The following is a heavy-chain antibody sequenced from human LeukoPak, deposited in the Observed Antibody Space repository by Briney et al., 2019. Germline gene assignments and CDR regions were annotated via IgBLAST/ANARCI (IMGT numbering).Heavy chain of an antibody. Sequence: SETLSLTCSVSGYSITSGYFWGWSRQPPGKGLEWIGSIYHSGSTYYNPSLKSRVTISLDTSKNQLSLKLSSVTAADTAVYYCARLTYYYDSSGYTFDYWGQGTLVTVSS. V-gene: IGHV4-38-2*02. CDR1: GYSITSGYF. CDR2: IYHSGST. CDR3: ARLTYYYDSSGYTFDY. D-gene: IGHD3-22*01. J-gene: IGHJ4*02.